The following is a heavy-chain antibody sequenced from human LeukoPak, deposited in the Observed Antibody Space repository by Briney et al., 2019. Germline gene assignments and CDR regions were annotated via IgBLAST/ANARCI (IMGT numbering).Heavy chain of an antibody. D-gene: IGHD4-11*01. V-gene: IGHV3-64*01. J-gene: IGHJ6*03. CDR2: FSNVGGRP. Sequence: GGALRLSCVASGFTFSNYAMHWVRQAPGKGLGYGSDFSNVGGRPYYGNSVKGGFTIPRANSKGPLFLQLASLTTGDMPVYYCARGAGLQYRHFHYTDVWGKGTTVTASS. CDR3: ARGAGLQYRHFHYTDV. CDR1: GFTFSNYA.